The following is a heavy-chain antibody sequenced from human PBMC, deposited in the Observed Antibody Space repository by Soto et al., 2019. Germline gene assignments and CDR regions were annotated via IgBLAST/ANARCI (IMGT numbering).Heavy chain of an antibody. D-gene: IGHD3-22*01. CDR3: ARGIYYYDSSGYYAY. Sequence: EVQLVESGGGLVQPGGSLRLSCAASGFTFSSYSMNWVRQAPGKGLEWVSYISSSSSSIYYADSVKGRFTISRDNAKNSLYLQMNSLRDEDTAVYYCARGIYYYDSSGYYAYWGQGTRVTVSS. J-gene: IGHJ4*02. V-gene: IGHV3-48*02. CDR2: ISSSSSSI. CDR1: GFTFSSYS.